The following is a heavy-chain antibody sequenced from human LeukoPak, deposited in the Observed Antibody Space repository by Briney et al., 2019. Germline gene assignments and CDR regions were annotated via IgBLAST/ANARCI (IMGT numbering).Heavy chain of an antibody. CDR1: GYSISSGYY. CDR2: IYYSGST. Sequence: PSETLSLTCAVSGYSISSGYYWGWIRQPPGKGLEWIGSIYYSGSTYYNPSLKSRVTISVDTSKNQFSLKLTSVTAADTAVYYCARESLGATFALGFDPWGQGTLVTVSS. D-gene: IGHD1-26*01. V-gene: IGHV4-38-2*02. J-gene: IGHJ5*02. CDR3: ARESLGATFALGFDP.